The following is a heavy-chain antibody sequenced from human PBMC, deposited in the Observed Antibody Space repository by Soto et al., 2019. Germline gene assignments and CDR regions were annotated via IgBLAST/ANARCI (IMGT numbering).Heavy chain of an antibody. D-gene: IGHD5-18*01. J-gene: IGHJ5*01. CDR2: IYYSGRA. V-gene: IGHV4-39*01. Sequence: QLQLQESGPGLVKSSETLSLTCTVTGGSITSTIYYWGWVRQPPGKGLEWIGSIYYSGRAFYNPSLKSRATLSIDTSESRFSLRLKSLTAADAAVYYCARQAGDNYGDFDSWGQGTLVSVSS. CDR1: GGSITSTIYY. CDR3: ARQAGDNYGDFDS.